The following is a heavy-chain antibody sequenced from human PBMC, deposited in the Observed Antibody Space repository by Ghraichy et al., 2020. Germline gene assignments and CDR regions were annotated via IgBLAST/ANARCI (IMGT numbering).Heavy chain of an antibody. D-gene: IGHD2-15*01. CDR2: ISSSSGSI. J-gene: IGHJ3*01. V-gene: IGHV3-21*01. CDR1: GFTFSTYS. Sequence: GSLRLSCAASGFTFSTYSMSWARQAPGKGLEWVSSISSSSGSIYYADSVKGRFTISRDNAKNSLYLQMNSLRAEDSAVYYCVICSGGRCHQSAFDFWGQGTMVTVSS. CDR3: VICSGGRCHQSAFDF.